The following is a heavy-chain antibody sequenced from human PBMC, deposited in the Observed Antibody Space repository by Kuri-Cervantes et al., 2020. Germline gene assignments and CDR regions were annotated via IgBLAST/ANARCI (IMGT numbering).Heavy chain of an antibody. CDR3: ARDQGSSTLWYYYGMDV. V-gene: IGHV4-4*07. CDR2: IYTSGST. Sequence: SETLSLTRTVSGGSISSYYWSWIRQPAGKGLEWIGRIYTSGSTNYNPSLKSRVTMSVDTSKNQFSLKLSSVTAADTAVYYCARDQGSSTLWYYYGMDVWGQGTTVTVSS. D-gene: IGHD6-6*01. CDR1: GGSISSYY. J-gene: IGHJ6*02.